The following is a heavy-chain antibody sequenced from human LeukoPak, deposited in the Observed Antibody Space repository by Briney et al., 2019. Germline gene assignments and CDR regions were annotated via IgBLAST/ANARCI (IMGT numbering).Heavy chain of an antibody. V-gene: IGHV3-23*01. CDR2: ISGSGGST. D-gene: IGHD3-22*01. Sequence: GGSLRLSCAASGFTFSSYAMSWVGQAPGKGVEWVSAISGSGGSTYYADSVKGRFTISRDNSKNTLYLQMNSLRAEDTAVYYCAGGAYYYDSSGSLDYWGQGTLVTVSS. J-gene: IGHJ4*02. CDR1: GFTFSSYA. CDR3: AGGAYYYDSSGSLDY.